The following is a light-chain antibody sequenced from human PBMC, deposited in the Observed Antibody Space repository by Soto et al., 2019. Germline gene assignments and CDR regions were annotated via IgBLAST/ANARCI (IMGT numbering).Light chain of an antibody. V-gene: IGLV2-14*01. CDR1: NSDIGIYDF. CDR2: EVS. CDR3: GSYTSDDGRYV. J-gene: IGLJ1*01. Sequence: QSALTQPASVSGTPGQSITISCTGSNSDIGIYDFVSWYQHHPGKAPKLIVSEVSHRPSGVSNRFSGSKSGNTASLTISGRQSEDEADYYCGSYTSDDGRYVFGTGTKLTVL.